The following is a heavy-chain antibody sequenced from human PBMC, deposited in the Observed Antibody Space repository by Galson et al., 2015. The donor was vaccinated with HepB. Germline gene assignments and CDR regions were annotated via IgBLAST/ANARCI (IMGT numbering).Heavy chain of an antibody. Sequence: ETLSLTCAVYGGSFSGYYWSWIRQPPGKGLEWIGEINHSGSTNYNPSLKSRVTISVDTSKNQFSLKLSSVTAADTAVYYCARVLHYYYYDSRWFDPWGQGTLVTVSS. V-gene: IGHV4-34*01. CDR3: ARVLHYYYYDSRWFDP. J-gene: IGHJ5*02. D-gene: IGHD3-22*01. CDR1: GGSFSGYY. CDR2: INHSGST.